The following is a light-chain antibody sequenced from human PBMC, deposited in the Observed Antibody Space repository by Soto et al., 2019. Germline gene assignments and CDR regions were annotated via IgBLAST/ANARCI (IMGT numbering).Light chain of an antibody. CDR2: KAS. CDR1: QSVSGW. V-gene: IGKV1-5*03. CDR3: QQYNTYST. J-gene: IGKJ1*01. Sequence: IQMTQSPSTLSASVGDRVTITCRATQSVSGWLAWYQQKPGRAPKLLIYKASSFESGVPSRFSGSGSGTEFTLTISSLQPDDFATYYCQQYNTYSTFGQGTKVEIK.